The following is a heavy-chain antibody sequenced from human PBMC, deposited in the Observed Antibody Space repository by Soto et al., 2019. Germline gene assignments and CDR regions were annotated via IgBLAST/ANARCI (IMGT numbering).Heavy chain of an antibody. V-gene: IGHV1-2*04. CDR2: INPNSGGT. Sequence: GASVKVSCKASGYTFTGYYMHWVRQAPGQGLEWMGWINPNSGGTNYAQKFQGWVTMTRDTSISTAYMELSRLRSDDTAVYYCARLVGGSGSYYRRYYYYYMDVWGKGTTVTVSS. CDR3: ARLVGGSGSYYRRYYYYYMDV. CDR1: GYTFTGYY. J-gene: IGHJ6*03. D-gene: IGHD3-10*01.